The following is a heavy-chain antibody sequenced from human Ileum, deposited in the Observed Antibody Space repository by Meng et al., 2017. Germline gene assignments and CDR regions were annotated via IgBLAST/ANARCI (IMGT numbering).Heavy chain of an antibody. CDR1: GFTFSSYS. CDR3: ARGGRQSDY. Sequence: GRSLRLSCAASGFTFSSYSMSWVRQAPGKGLEWVANIKQDETEKNYVDSVKGRFSISRDNAKNSLYLQMDSLRAEDTAVYFCARGGRQSDYWGQGTLVTVSS. J-gene: IGHJ4*02. CDR2: IKQDETEK. D-gene: IGHD6-6*01. V-gene: IGHV3-7*01.